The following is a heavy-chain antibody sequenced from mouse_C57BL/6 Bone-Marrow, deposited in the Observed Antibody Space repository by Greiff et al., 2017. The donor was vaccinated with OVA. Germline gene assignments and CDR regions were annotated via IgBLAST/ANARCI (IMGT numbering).Heavy chain of an antibody. CDR2: ISYDGSN. D-gene: IGHD2-1*01. Sequence: ESGPGLVKPSQSLSLTCSVTGYSITSGYYWNWIRQFPGNKLEWMGYISYDGSNNYNPSLKNRISITRDTSKNQFFLKLNSVTTEDTATYYCARHYGNPYYFDYWGQGTTLTVSS. CDR1: GYSITSGYY. J-gene: IGHJ2*01. V-gene: IGHV3-6*01. CDR3: ARHYGNPYYFDY.